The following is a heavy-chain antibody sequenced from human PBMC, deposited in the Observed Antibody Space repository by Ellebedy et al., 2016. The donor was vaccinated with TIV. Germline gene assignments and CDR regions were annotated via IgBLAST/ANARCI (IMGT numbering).Heavy chain of an antibody. D-gene: IGHD6-13*01. V-gene: IGHV3-23*01. CDR2: ISGSGGSI. J-gene: IGHJ4*02. CDR3: AKPRRAAGTESFDY. Sequence: GESLKISCAASGFSFSSYAMSWVRQAPGKGLEWVSAISGSGGSIYYADSVKGRFTISRDNSKNTVYLQMNSLRAEDTAVYYCAKPRRAAGTESFDYWGQGTLVTVSS. CDR1: GFSFSSYA.